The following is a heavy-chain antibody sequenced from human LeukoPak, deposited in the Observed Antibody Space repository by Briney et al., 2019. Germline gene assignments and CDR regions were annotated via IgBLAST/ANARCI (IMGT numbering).Heavy chain of an antibody. CDR2: IYYSGNT. CDR3: ARHRRDSNYGGFDY. Sequence: PSETLSLTCTVSGGSISSYYWSWIRQPPGKGLEWIGYIYYSGNTNYNPSLKSRVTMSVGTSKNQFSLKLSSVTAADTAVYYCARHRRDSNYGGFDYWGQGTLVTVSS. D-gene: IGHD4-11*01. V-gene: IGHV4-59*08. J-gene: IGHJ4*02. CDR1: GGSISSYY.